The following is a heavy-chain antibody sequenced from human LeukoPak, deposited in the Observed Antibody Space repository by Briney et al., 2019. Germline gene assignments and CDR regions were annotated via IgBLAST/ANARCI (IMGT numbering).Heavy chain of an antibody. CDR1: GYTFTSYD. D-gene: IGHD2-2*01. Sequence: ASVKVSCKASGYTFTSYDINWVRQATGQGLEWMGWMNPNSGNTGYAQKFQGRVTMTRNTSISTAYMELSSLRSEDTAVYYCARVHTYCSSTSCYYYYYMDVWGKGTTVTVSS. V-gene: IGHV1-8*01. CDR2: MNPNSGNT. J-gene: IGHJ6*03. CDR3: ARVHTYCSSTSCYYYYYMDV.